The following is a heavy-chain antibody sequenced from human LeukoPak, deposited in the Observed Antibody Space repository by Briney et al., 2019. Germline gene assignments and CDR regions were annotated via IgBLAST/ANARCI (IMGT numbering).Heavy chain of an antibody. CDR1: GYTFSGYY. CDR3: ARTYCSSTSCANWFDP. V-gene: IGHV1-2*02. Sequence: ASVKVSCKASGYTFSGYYMHWVRQAPGQGLEWMGWINPKSGGTNEAQKFHDRVTMTRDTSIRTAYMELSRLRSDDTAVYYCARTYCSSTSCANWFDPWGQGTLVTVSS. J-gene: IGHJ5*02. CDR2: INPKSGGT. D-gene: IGHD2-2*01.